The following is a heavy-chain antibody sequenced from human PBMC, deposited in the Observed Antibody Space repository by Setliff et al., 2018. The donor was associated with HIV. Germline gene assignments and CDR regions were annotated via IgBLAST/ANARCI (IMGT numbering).Heavy chain of an antibody. Sequence: PGGSLRLSCAVSGFIFRNYWMTWVRQAPGRGLEWVASINQDESEKYYVDSVKGRFTISRDNAQNSLYLQMNSLGAEDTAVYYCAKAQPYRDWGQGTLVTVSS. CDR1: GFIFRNYW. J-gene: IGHJ4*02. D-gene: IGHD6-13*01. CDR3: AKAQPYRD. CDR2: INQDESEK. V-gene: IGHV3-7*01.